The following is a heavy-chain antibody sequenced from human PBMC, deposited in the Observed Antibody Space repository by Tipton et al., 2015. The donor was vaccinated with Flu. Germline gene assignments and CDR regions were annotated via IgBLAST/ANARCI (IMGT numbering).Heavy chain of an antibody. CDR3: ARASYSSRSGGWFDP. Sequence: TLSLTCAVYGGSFSGYYWSWIRQPPGKGLEWIGEINHSGSTNYNPSLKSRVTISVDTSKNQFSLKLSSVTAADTAVYYCARASYSSRSGGWFDPWGQGTLVTVSS. V-gene: IGHV4-34*01. CDR2: INHSGST. CDR1: GGSFSGYY. D-gene: IGHD6-13*01. J-gene: IGHJ5*02.